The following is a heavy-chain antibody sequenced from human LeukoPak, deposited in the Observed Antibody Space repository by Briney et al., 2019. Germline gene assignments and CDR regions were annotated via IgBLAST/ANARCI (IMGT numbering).Heavy chain of an antibody. J-gene: IGHJ4*02. CDR1: GFTLSNYG. D-gene: IGHD6-13*01. Sequence: PGGSLRLSCTGSGFTLSNYGISWVRQAPGKGLEWVSSISGSGFNTFYSDSVKGRFTISRDNAKNSLYLQMNSLRAEDTAVYYCAVAAGTSWGQGTLVTLSS. CDR2: ISGSGFNT. V-gene: IGHV3-21*01. CDR3: AVAAGTS.